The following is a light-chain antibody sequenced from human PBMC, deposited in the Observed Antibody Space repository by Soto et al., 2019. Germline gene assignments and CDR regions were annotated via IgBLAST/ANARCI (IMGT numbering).Light chain of an antibody. CDR3: QQLNSYPLT. CDR2: TAS. Sequence: DIQLTQSPSFLSASVGDRVSITCRASQGITSFLAWYQQIPGKAPKLLIYTASTLQSGVPPRFSGSGFGTEFTLTISGLQPEDFGAYCCQQLNSYPLTFGGGTRVAIK. V-gene: IGKV1-9*01. CDR1: QGITSF. J-gene: IGKJ4*01.